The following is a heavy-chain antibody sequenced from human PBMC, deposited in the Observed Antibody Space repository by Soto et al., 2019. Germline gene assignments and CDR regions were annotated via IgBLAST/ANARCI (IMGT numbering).Heavy chain of an antibody. V-gene: IGHV4-61*01. D-gene: IGHD4-4*01. CDR1: GGSVSSGSYY. CDR2: IYYSGST. J-gene: IGHJ6*02. Sequence: PSETLSLTCTVSGGSVSSGSYYWSWIRQPPGKGLEWIGYIYYSGSTNYNPSLKSRVTISVDTSKNQFSPKLSSVTAADTAVYYCARGNPKYYYYGMDVWGQRTTVTVSS. CDR3: ARGNPKYYYYGMDV.